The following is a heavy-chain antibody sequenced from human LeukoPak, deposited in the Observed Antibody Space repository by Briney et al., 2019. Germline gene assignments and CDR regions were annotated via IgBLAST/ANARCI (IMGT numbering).Heavy chain of an antibody. Sequence: GGSLRLSCIPSGFTVSSNYMSWVRQAPGKGLEWVSVIYSDGTTHYADSVKGRFTISRDNSKNTLYLQMNSLRAEDTAVYYCARDSPYSDYLIGGAFNIWGQGTMVTVSS. D-gene: IGHD4-11*01. CDR2: IYSDGTT. J-gene: IGHJ3*02. V-gene: IGHV3-53*01. CDR3: ARDSPYSDYLIGGAFNI. CDR1: GFTVSSNY.